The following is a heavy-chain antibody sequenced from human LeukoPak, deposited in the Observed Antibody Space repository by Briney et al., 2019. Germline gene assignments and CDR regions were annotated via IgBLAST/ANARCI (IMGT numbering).Heavy chain of an antibody. CDR3: AKVGGDSGSYYG. Sequence: GGSLRLSCAASGFTFDDYAMHWVRQAPGKGLEWVSGISWNSGSIGYADSVKGRFTISRDNSKNTLYLQMNSLRAEDTAVYYCAKVGGDSGSYYGWGQGTLVTVSS. V-gene: IGHV3-9*01. D-gene: IGHD1-26*01. CDR1: GFTFDDYA. J-gene: IGHJ4*02. CDR2: ISWNSGSI.